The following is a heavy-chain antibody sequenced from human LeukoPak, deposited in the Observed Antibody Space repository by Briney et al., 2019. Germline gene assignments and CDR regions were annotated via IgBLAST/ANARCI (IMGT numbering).Heavy chain of an antibody. CDR3: AKDPRVGASAAEYVQH. Sequence: GGSLRLSCAASGFTFSSYAMSWVRQAPGGGLEWGSSISTSGGSTYYADSVKGRFTISRDTSKNTLYLQMHSLRAEDTAVYYCAKDPRVGASAAEYVQHWGRGTLVTVSS. J-gene: IGHJ1*01. CDR2: ISTSGGST. D-gene: IGHD1-26*01. V-gene: IGHV3-23*01. CDR1: GFTFSSYA.